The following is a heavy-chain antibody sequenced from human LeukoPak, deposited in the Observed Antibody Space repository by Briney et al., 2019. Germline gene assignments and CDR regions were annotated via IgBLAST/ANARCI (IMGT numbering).Heavy chain of an antibody. V-gene: IGHV1-8*01. CDR3: ARMRAVAGIRVYYYYGMDV. CDR2: MNPNSGNT. D-gene: IGHD6-19*01. J-gene: IGHJ6*02. CDR1: GYTFTSYD. Sequence: ASVKVSCKASGYTFTSYDINWVRQATGQGLEWMGWMNPNSGNTGYAQKFQGRVTMTRNTSISTAYMELSSLRSEDAAVYYCARMRAVAGIRVYYYYGMDVWGQGTTVTVSS.